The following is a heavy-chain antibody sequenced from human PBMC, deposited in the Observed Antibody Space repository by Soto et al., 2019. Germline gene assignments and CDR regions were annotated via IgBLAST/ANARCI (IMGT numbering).Heavy chain of an antibody. CDR2: ISYDGSNQ. CDR1: GFTFSSYG. J-gene: IGHJ4*02. V-gene: IGHV3-30*18. D-gene: IGHD6-13*01. CDR3: AKDMSISWYYFDY. Sequence: LRLSCAASGFTFSSYGMHWVRQAPGKGLEWVAVISYDGSNQYYANSVKGRFTISRDNPKNTLNLQMNSLRAEDTAVYYCAKDMSISWYYFDYWGQGALVTVSS.